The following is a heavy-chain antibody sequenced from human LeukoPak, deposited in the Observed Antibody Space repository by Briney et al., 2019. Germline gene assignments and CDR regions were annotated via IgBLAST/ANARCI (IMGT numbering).Heavy chain of an antibody. CDR2: ISYSGTT. CDR3: ARKGWSPRYYYMDV. Sequence: SETLSLTCTVSGGSLSSYYWNWIRQPPGKGLEWIGYISYSGTTNYNPSLKSRVTISLVTSKNRFSLKLSSVTAADTAVYYCARKGWSPRYYYMDVWGKGTTVIVSS. D-gene: IGHD2-15*01. J-gene: IGHJ6*03. V-gene: IGHV4-59*01. CDR1: GGSLSSYY.